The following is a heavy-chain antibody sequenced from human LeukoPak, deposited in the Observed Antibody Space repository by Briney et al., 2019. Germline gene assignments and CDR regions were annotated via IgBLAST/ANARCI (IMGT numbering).Heavy chain of an antibody. D-gene: IGHD6-19*01. V-gene: IGHV4-4*07. CDR3: ARSDYSSGWYVMIDY. J-gene: IGHJ4*02. CDR2: IYTSGST. CDR1: GGSISSYY. Sequence: SETLSLTCTVSGGSISSYYWSWIRQPAGKGLEWIGRIYTSGSTNYNPSLKSRVTMSVDTSKNQFSLKLSSVTAADTAVYYCARSDYSSGWYVMIDYWGQGTLVTVSS.